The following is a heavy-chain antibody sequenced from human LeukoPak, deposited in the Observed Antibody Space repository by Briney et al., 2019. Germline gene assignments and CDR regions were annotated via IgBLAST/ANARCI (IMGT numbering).Heavy chain of an antibody. D-gene: IGHD2/OR15-2a*01. Sequence: ASVNVSCTASGYTFTSYYIHWVRQAPGQGLEWMGIINPSSGGTSYAQKFQGRITMTRDTSTSTIYMELSSLRSEDTAVYYCARDPDLSPPAYYGMDVWGQGTTVTVSS. CDR3: ARDPDLSPPAYYGMDV. J-gene: IGHJ6*02. CDR1: GYTFTSYY. CDR2: INPSSGGT. V-gene: IGHV1-46*01.